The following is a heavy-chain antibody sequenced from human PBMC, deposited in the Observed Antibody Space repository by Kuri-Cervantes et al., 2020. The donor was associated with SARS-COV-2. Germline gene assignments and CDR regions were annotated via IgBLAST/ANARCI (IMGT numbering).Heavy chain of an antibody. Sequence: GGSLRLSCAASGFTFSGHWIHWVRQAPGKGLEWVSRINPDGSYTNNADSVKGRFTLSRDNAKNMLFLQLNSLRAEDTAVYYCVRDGDHWNFDYWGQGTLDTVSS. V-gene: IGHV3-74*01. J-gene: IGHJ4*02. CDR1: GFTFSGHW. D-gene: IGHD1-1*01. CDR3: VRDGDHWNFDY. CDR2: INPDGSYT.